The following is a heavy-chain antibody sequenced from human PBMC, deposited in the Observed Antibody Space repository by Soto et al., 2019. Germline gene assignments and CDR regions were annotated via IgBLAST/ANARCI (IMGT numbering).Heavy chain of an antibody. CDR2: INHSGST. CDR3: ATSPSCSGSYYNEHPTPFVY. Sequence: SEILSLTCAVYGGSFSGYYWSWIRQPPGKGLEGIGEINHSGSTDYNPSLKSRVTISVDTSKNQFSLKLSSVTAADTAVYYCATSPSCSGSYYNEHPTPFVYWGQGTLVTLS. J-gene: IGHJ4*02. D-gene: IGHD3-10*02. V-gene: IGHV4-34*01. CDR1: GGSFSGYY.